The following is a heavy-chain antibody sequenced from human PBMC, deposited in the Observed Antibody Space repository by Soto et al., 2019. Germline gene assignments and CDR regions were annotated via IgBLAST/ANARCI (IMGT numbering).Heavy chain of an antibody. D-gene: IGHD2-2*03. V-gene: IGHV3-30*18. CDR1: GFTFSSYG. CDR2: ISYDGITK. CDR3: AKGLDIVLVPGTIGPYYYYGVDV. J-gene: IGHJ6*02. Sequence: GGSLRLSCAASGFTFSSYGMNWVCQAPGKGLEWVALISYDGITKYYADSVKGRFTISRDNAKNTQYLQMNSLRPEDTAVYYCAKGLDIVLVPGTIGPYYYYGVDVWGQGTTVTVSS.